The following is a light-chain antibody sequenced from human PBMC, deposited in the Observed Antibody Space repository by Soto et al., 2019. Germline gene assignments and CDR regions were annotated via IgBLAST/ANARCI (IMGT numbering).Light chain of an antibody. CDR1: QTVSSN. V-gene: IGKV3-15*01. Sequence: EIVMTQSPATLAVSPGESATLSCRASQTVSSNFAWFQQKPGQAPRLLIYGASTRAIGIPARFSGSGSGTEFTLTISSLQSEDFAIYYCHQYNSWPRGTFGPGTKVEIK. CDR3: HQYNSWPRGT. J-gene: IGKJ3*01. CDR2: GAS.